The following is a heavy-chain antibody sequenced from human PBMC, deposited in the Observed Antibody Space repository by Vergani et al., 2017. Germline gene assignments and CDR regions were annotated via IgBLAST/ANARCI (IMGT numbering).Heavy chain of an antibody. CDR2: INWHSDSI. J-gene: IGHJ2*01. CDR1: GFTFDDYA. V-gene: IGHV3-9*01. CDR3: VKDIAASGNYWYFCL. D-gene: IGHD6-13*01. Sequence: EVQLVESGGGLVQPGRSLRLSCAASGFTFDDYAMHWVRQAPGKGLEWVSGINWHSDSIAYADSVKGRFTISRDNVQNSLYLQMNSLRAEDTALYYCVKDIAASGNYWYFCLWGRGTLVNGSS.